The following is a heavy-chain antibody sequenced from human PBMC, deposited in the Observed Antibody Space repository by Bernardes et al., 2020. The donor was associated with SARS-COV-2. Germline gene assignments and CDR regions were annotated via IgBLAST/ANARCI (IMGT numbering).Heavy chain of an antibody. CDR1: GFTVSTDP. CDR3: ARDVDEYNNYPGGY. Sequence: GGPLRLSCASSGFTVSTDPVHWARQAPGKGREWVAVISHDGSIRYYADSVKGRFTISRDNSKNTLYLQMNSLRTEDTAVYFCARDVDEYNNYPGGYWGQGTLVTVSS. J-gene: IGHJ4*02. D-gene: IGHD4-4*01. V-gene: IGHV3-30-3*01. CDR2: ISHDGSIR.